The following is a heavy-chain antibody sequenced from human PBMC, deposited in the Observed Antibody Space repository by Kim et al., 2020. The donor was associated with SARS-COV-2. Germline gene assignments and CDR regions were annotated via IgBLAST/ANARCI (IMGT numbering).Heavy chain of an antibody. CDR3: ATGSNGWFNS. CDR2: INGDGSNT. V-gene: IGHV3-74*01. Sequence: GGSLRLSCAASGFTFSSYWMHWVRQAPRKGLVWVSRINGDGSNTGYADSVKGRFTISRDNAKNTLYLQMNSLSAGDTAVYYCATGSNGWFNSWGQGSLVIVSS. D-gene: IGHD6-19*01. J-gene: IGHJ5*01. CDR1: GFTFSSYW.